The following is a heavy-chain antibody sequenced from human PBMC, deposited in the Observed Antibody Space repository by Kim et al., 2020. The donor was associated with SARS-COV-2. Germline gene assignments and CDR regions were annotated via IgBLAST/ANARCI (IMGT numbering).Heavy chain of an antibody. J-gene: IGHJ4*02. D-gene: IGHD3-9*01. CDR2: SGST. CDR3: AGGWLIDY. V-gene: IGHV4-34*01. Sequence: SGSTNYNPSLKSRVTISVDTSKNQFSLELSSVTAADTAVYYCAGGWLIDYWGQGTLVTVSS.